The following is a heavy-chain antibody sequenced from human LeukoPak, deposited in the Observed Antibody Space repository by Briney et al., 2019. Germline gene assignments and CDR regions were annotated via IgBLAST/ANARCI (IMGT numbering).Heavy chain of an antibody. CDR3: ARDTRGIYDYIWGSYRYTAIGY. CDR1: GFTFSSYS. V-gene: IGHV3-21*01. D-gene: IGHD3-16*02. Sequence: GGSLRLSCAASGFTFSSYSMNWVRQAPGKGLEWVSSISSSSSYIYYADSVRGRFTISRDNAKNSLYLQMNSLRAEDTAVYYCARDTRGIYDYIWGSYRYTAIGYWGQGTLVTVSS. CDR2: ISSSSSYI. J-gene: IGHJ4*02.